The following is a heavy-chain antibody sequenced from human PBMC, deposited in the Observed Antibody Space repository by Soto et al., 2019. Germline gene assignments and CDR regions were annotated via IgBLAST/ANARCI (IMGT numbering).Heavy chain of an antibody. CDR1: GYSFTSYW. J-gene: IGHJ6*02. V-gene: IGHV5-51*01. CDR3: ARQAGIAARLDYYYGMDV. CDR2: IYPGDSDT. D-gene: IGHD6-6*01. Sequence: ESLKISCKGSGYSFTSYWIGWVRRMPGKGPEWMVIIYPGDSDTRYSPSFQGQVTISADKSISTAYLQWSSLKASDTAMYYCARQAGIAARLDYYYGMDVWGQGTTVTVSS.